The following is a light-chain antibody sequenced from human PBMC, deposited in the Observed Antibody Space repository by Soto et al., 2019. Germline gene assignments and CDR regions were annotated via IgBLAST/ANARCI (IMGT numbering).Light chain of an antibody. CDR2: DVS. V-gene: IGLV2-11*01. CDR3: CSYAGSYTEV. Sequence: QSVLTQPRSVSGSPGQSVTISCTGTSSDVGGYNYVSWYQQHPGKAPKLMIYDVSKRPSGVPDRFSGSKSGNTASLTISGLQAEGEADYYCCSYAGSYTEVFGTGTKVT. J-gene: IGLJ1*01. CDR1: SSDVGGYNY.